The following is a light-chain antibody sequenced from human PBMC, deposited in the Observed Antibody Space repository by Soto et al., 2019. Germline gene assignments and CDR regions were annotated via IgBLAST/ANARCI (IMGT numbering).Light chain of an antibody. Sequence: ALTQPPSASGSPGQSVTISCTGTSSDVGGYNYVSWYQQHPGKAPKLMIYEVSKRPSGVPDRFSGSKSGNTASLTVSGLQAEDEADYYCSSYAGSNQLVFGGGTKLTVL. CDR2: EVS. CDR1: SSDVGGYNY. V-gene: IGLV2-8*01. J-gene: IGLJ2*01. CDR3: SSYAGSNQLV.